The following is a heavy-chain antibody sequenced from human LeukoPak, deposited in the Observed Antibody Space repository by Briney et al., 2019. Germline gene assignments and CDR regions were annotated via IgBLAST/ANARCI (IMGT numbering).Heavy chain of an antibody. CDR3: TTWFGGVVDYFDY. CDR1: GFLFRGAW. CDR2: IKARDGGGTT. Sequence: PGESLRLSCAGSGFLFRGAWMTWVRQAPGKGLEWVGRIKARDGGGTTDYAAAVKGRFTISRDDSKDTLYLQMNGLKTEDTAVYYCTTWFGGVVDYFDYWGQGTLVTVSS. D-gene: IGHD3-16*01. J-gene: IGHJ4*02. V-gene: IGHV3-15*01.